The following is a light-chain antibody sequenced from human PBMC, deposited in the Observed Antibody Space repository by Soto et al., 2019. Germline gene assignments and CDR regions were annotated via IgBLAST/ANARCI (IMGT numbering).Light chain of an antibody. V-gene: IGLV2-8*01. Sequence: QSVLTQPPSASGSPGQSVTISRTGSSSDVGGYNHVSWYQQHPGKAPKLVIYEVDKRPSGVPERFSGSKSGNTASLTVSGXQTEDEADYYCTSNTDSDSSVFGTGTKVNVL. J-gene: IGLJ1*01. CDR2: EVD. CDR3: TSNTDSDSSV. CDR1: SSDVGGYNH.